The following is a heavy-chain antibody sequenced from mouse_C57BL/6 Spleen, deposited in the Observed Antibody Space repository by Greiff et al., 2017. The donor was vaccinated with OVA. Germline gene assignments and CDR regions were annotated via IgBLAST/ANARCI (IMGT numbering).Heavy chain of an antibody. Sequence: VQLQQPGAELVKPGASVKMSCKASGYTFTSYWITWVKQRPGQGLEWIGDIYPGSGSTNYNEKFKSKATLTVDTSSSTAYMQLSSLTSEDSAVYYCARIYYDYDVYAMDYWGQGTSVTVSS. CDR2: IYPGSGST. J-gene: IGHJ4*01. D-gene: IGHD2-4*01. CDR1: GYTFTSYW. CDR3: ARIYYDYDVYAMDY. V-gene: IGHV1-55*01.